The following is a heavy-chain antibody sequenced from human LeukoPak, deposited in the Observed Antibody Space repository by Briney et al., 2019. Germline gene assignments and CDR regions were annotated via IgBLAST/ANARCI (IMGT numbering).Heavy chain of an antibody. D-gene: IGHD3-22*01. CDR1: GGSISSYY. Sequence: SETLSLTCTVSGGSISSYYWSWIRQPPGKGLEWIGYIYYSGSTNYNPSLKSRVTISVDTSKNQFSLKLSSVTAADTAVYYCARDFPMTGFDYWGQGTLVTVSS. CDR3: ARDFPMTGFDY. J-gene: IGHJ4*02. CDR2: IYYSGST. V-gene: IGHV4-59*01.